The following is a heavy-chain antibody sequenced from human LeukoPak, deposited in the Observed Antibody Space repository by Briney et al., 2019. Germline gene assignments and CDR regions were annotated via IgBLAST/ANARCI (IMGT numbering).Heavy chain of an antibody. J-gene: IGHJ4*02. CDR3: ARGRGFDS. Sequence: GGSLRLSCAASGFTFSSYWMSWVRQAPGKGLEWVAYIRPDGNEKFYMDSVRGRFTISRDNAKNPLYLQMDSLRVDDTAVYYCARGRGFDSWGQGALVTISS. CDR2: IRPDGNEK. CDR1: GFTFSSYW. V-gene: IGHV3-7*01.